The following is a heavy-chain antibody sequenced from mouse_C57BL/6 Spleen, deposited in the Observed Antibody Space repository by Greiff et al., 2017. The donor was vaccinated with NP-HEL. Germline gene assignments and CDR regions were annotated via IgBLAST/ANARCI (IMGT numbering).Heavy chain of an antibody. CDR2: IDPSDSET. CDR3: ARRHYYGADY. D-gene: IGHD1-2*01. J-gene: IGHJ2*01. CDR1: GYTFTSYW. Sequence: QVQLQQPGAELVRPGSSVKLSCKASGYTFTSYWMHWVKQRPIQGLEWIGNIDPSDSETHYNQKFKDKATLTVDKSSSTAYMQLSSLTSEDSAVYYCARRHYYGADYWGQGTTLTVSS. V-gene: IGHV1-52*01.